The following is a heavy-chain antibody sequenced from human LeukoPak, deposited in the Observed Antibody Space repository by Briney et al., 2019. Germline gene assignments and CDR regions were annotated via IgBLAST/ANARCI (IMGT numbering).Heavy chain of an antibody. CDR2: TDYRSKWFH. CDR1: GDSVSNHGGA. D-gene: IGHD1-26*01. CDR3: AKGWAMDV. Sequence: PSQTLSLTCALSGDSVSNHGGAGNWIRLSPSRGLEWLGRTDYRSKWFHDDAVAVETRITINPDTSKNHFSLQLKSVPPEDTAVYYCAKGWAMDVWGQGTTVTVSS. V-gene: IGHV6-1*01. J-gene: IGHJ6*02.